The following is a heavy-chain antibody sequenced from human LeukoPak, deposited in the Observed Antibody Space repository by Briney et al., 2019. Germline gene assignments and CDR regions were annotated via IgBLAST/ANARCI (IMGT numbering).Heavy chain of an antibody. Sequence: SETLSLTCTVSGGSISSYYWSWIRQPPGRGLEWIGYIYYSGSTNYNPSLKSRVTISVDTSKNQFSLKLSSVTAADTAVYYCARQAYYDSSGPTPLDYWGQGTLSPSPQ. CDR1: GGSISSYY. V-gene: IGHV4-59*08. CDR3: ARQAYYDSSGPTPLDY. D-gene: IGHD3-22*01. J-gene: IGHJ4*02. CDR2: IYYSGST.